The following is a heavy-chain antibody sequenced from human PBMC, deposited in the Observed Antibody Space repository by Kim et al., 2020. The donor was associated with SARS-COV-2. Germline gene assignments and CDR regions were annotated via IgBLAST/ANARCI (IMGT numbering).Heavy chain of an antibody. J-gene: IGHJ4*02. CDR1: GFTFNSHW. V-gene: IGHV3-7*01. D-gene: IGHD2-21*01. CDR3: ARGGYSNFDF. CDR2: TKYDGSTK. Sequence: GGSLRLSCTASGFTFNSHWMSWVRQAPGKGLGWVANTKYDGSTKNYVESMKGRFTISRDNAKNALYLQMNSLRVEDTAVYYCARGGYSNFDFWGQGTLVTVSS.